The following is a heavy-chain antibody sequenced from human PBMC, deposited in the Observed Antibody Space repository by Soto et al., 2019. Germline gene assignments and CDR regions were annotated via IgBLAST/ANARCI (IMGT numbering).Heavy chain of an antibody. D-gene: IGHD2-2*02. CDR2: IKQDGSEK. CDR3: ARSPFCSSSGCYIGDY. V-gene: IGHV3-7*03. Sequence: RLSCAASGFTFRNYGMSWVRQAPGKGLEWVANIKQDGSEKYYVDSVKGRFSISRDNAKNSLFLQLNSLRAEDTAVYYCARSPFCSSSGCYIGDYWGQGALVTVSS. J-gene: IGHJ4*02. CDR1: GFTFRNYG.